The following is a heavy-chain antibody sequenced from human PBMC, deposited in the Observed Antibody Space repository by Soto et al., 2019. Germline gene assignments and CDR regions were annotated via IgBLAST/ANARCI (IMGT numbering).Heavy chain of an antibody. CDR2: IIPRFGTA. CDR3: ARAGPVAGNHAFDI. J-gene: IGHJ3*02. CDR1: GGSFSSYA. D-gene: IGHD6-19*01. V-gene: IGHV1-69*06. Sequence: QVPLVQSGAEVKKPGSSVKVSCKASGGSFSSYAISWVRQAPVQGLEWMGGIIPRFGTATYAQKFQGRVTIIADKSTSTAYMELSSLRSEDTAVYYCARAGPVAGNHAFDIWGQGTLVTVSS.